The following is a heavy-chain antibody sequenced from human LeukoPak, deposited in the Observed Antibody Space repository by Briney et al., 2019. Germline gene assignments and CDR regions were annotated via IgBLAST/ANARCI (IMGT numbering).Heavy chain of an antibody. CDR2: ISWNSGSI. Sequence: PGGSLRLSCAASGFTFDDYAMHWVRQAPGKGLEWVSGISWNSGSIGYADSVQGRFTISRDNAKNSLYLQMNNLRVEDTASYYCAKGKSPYYYDSSAFYPYWGQGTLVTVSS. CDR1: GFTFDDYA. V-gene: IGHV3-9*01. D-gene: IGHD3-22*01. CDR3: AKGKSPYYYDSSAFYPY. J-gene: IGHJ4*02.